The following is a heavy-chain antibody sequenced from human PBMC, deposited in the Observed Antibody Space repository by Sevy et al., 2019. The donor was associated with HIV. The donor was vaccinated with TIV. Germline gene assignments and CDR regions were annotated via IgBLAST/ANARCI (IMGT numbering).Heavy chain of an antibody. J-gene: IGHJ4*02. CDR2: ISYDGSNK. D-gene: IGHD3-16*02. CDR1: GFTFSSYA. Sequence: GGSLRLSCAASGFTFSSYAMHWVRQAPGKGLEWVAVISYDGSNKYYADSVKGRFTISRDNSKNTLDLKMNSLRAEDTAVYDCARVPCGYYDYVWGSYRHPSGDYWGQGTLVTVSS. V-gene: IGHV3-30-3*01. CDR3: ARVPCGYYDYVWGSYRHPSGDY.